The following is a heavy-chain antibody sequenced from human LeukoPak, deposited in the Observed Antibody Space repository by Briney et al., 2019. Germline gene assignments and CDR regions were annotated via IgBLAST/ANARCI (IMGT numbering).Heavy chain of an antibody. CDR1: GGSFSGYH. Sequence: SETLSLTCAVYGGSFSGYHWSWIRQPPGKGLEWMGEINHSGSTNYNPSLKSRVTISVDTSKNQFSLKLSSVTAADTAVYYCARRASSIVVPAATSWFDPWGQGTLVTVSS. CDR3: ARRASSIVVPAATSWFDP. D-gene: IGHD2-2*01. CDR2: INHSGST. J-gene: IGHJ5*02. V-gene: IGHV4-34*01.